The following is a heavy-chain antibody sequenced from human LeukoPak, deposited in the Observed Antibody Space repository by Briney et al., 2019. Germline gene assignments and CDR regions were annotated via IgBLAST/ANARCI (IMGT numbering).Heavy chain of an antibody. CDR2: IYPDESNI. D-gene: IGHD2-2*03. V-gene: IGHV5-51*01. J-gene: IGHJ4*02. Sequence: GESLKISCKGSGYSFPTYWIAWLRQMPGEGLEWMGIIYPDESNIRYSPSFQGQVTISADKSISTAYLQWSSLKASDTAMYYCARPPSRGYSSSFEYWGQGTLVTVSS. CDR3: ARPPSRGYSSSFEY. CDR1: GYSFPTYW.